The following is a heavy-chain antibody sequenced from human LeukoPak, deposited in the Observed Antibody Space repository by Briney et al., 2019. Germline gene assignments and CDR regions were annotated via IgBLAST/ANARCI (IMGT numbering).Heavy chain of an antibody. Sequence: GGSLRLSCVASGFTVSRNYMSWVRQAPGKGLEWVSLIYSGGSTYYADSVKGRFTISRDNSKNTLYVQMNSLRAEDTAVYYCAAHSSGYLGWFDPSGQGTLVTVSS. CDR2: IYSGGST. D-gene: IGHD3-22*01. J-gene: IGHJ5*02. V-gene: IGHV3-66*01. CDR1: GFTVSRNY. CDR3: AAHSSGYLGWFDP.